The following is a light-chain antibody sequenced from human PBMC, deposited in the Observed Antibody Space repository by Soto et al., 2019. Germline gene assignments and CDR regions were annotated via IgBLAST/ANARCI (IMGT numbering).Light chain of an antibody. V-gene: IGKV3D-15*01. CDR3: QQYNNWPLT. CDR2: DAS. Sequence: EIVFTQSPGTLSLSPGERATLSCRASQSVDNDLAWYQQKPGQPPRLLIYDASTRATGIPARFSGSQSGTEFTLTISSLLSEDFAVYSCQQYNNWPLTFGGGTKVDIK. J-gene: IGKJ4*01. CDR1: QSVDND.